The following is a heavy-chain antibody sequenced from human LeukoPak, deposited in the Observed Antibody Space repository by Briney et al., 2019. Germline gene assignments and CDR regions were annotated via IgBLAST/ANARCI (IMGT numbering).Heavy chain of an antibody. V-gene: IGHV1-69*13. Sequence: SVKVSCKASGGTFSSYAISWVRQAPGQGLEWMGGIIPIFGTANYAQKFQGRVTITADESTSTAYMELSSLRSEDTAVYYCATPLVNYYGSGSSFDYWGQGTLVTVSS. CDR2: IIPIFGTA. CDR1: GGTFSSYA. CDR3: ATPLVNYYGSGSSFDY. D-gene: IGHD3-10*01. J-gene: IGHJ4*02.